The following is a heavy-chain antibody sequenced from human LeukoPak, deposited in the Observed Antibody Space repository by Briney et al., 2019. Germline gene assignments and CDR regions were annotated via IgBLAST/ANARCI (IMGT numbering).Heavy chain of an antibody. CDR2: IYYSGST. CDR1: GGSISSSNYY. D-gene: IGHD3-10*01. Sequence: PSETLSLTCTVSGGSISSSNYYWGWIRQPPGQGLEWIGSIYYSGSTYYNPSLKSRVTISVDTSKNQFSLKLSSVTAADTAVYYCARGYGSGTYYNWFDPWGQGTLVTVSS. V-gene: IGHV4-39*01. CDR3: ARGYGSGTYYNWFDP. J-gene: IGHJ5*02.